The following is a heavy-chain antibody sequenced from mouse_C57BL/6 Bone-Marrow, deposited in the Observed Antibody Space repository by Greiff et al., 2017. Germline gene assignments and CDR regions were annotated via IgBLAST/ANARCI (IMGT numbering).Heavy chain of an antibody. Sequence: QVQLQQSGAELARPGASVKLSCKASGYTFTSYGISWVKQRTGQGLEWIGEIYPRSGNTYYNEKFKGKATLTADKSSSTAYMELRSLTSEDSAVYFCARRGPYYYGSSFYAMDYWGQGTSVTVSS. V-gene: IGHV1-81*01. CDR2: IYPRSGNT. D-gene: IGHD1-1*01. J-gene: IGHJ4*01. CDR3: ARRGPYYYGSSFYAMDY. CDR1: GYTFTSYG.